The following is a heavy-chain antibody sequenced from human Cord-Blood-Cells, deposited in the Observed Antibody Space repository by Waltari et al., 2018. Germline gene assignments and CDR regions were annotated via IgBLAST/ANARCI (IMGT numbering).Heavy chain of an antibody. CDR2: IYSGGST. D-gene: IGHD3-22*01. V-gene: IGHV3-53*01. CDR1: GFTVSSNY. Sequence: EVQLVESGGGLIQPGGSLRLSCAASGFTVSSNYMSWVRQAPGKGLEWVSVIYSGGSTYYADSVKGRFTISRDNSKNTLYLQMNSLRAEDTAVYYCARERREYYDSSGYYFDYWGQGTLVTVSS. J-gene: IGHJ4*02. CDR3: ARERREYYDSSGYYFDY.